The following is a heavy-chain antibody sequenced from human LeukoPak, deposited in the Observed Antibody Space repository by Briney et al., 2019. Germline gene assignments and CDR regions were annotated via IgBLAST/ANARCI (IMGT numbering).Heavy chain of an antibody. CDR2: ISDSGGST. V-gene: IGHV3-23*01. CDR3: AKRGVVIRVILVGFHKEAYYFDS. Sequence: GGSLRLSCAVSGFTLSNYGMSWVRQAPGKGPEWVAGISDSGGSTNYADSVKGRFTISRDNPKNTLYLQMNSLRAEDTAVYFCAKRGVVIRVILVGFHKEAYYFDSWGQGALVTVSS. CDR1: GFTLSNYG. J-gene: IGHJ4*02. D-gene: IGHD3-22*01.